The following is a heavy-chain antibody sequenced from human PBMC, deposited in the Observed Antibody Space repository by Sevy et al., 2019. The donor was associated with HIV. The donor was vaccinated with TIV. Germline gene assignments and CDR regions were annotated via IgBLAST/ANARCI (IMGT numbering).Heavy chain of an antibody. D-gene: IGHD5-18*01. V-gene: IGHV7-4-1*02. Sequence: ASVKVACKASGYTFTSYAMNWVRQAPGQGLEWMGWINTNTGNPTYAQGFTGRFVFSLDISVSTAYLQISSLKAEDTAVYYCARGDIQLWFEIDYWGQGTLVTVSS. CDR3: ARGDIQLWFEIDY. CDR1: GYTFTSYA. CDR2: INTNTGNP. J-gene: IGHJ4*02.